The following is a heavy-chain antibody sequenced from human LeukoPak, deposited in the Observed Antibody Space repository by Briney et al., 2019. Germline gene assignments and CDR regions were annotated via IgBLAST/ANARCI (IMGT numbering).Heavy chain of an antibody. D-gene: IGHD7-27*01. CDR1: GFTFSSYT. CDR2: ITTSDGNT. J-gene: IGHJ4*02. V-gene: IGHV3-23*01. Sequence: GGSLRLSCAASGFTFSSYTMSWVRQAPGKGLEWVSTITTSDGNTYYADSVKGRFTVSRDNPKNTLFLQTNSLRAEDTAVYYCAKDGGLWVSAHWGDSWGRGTLVTVSS. CDR3: AKDGGLWVSAHWGDS.